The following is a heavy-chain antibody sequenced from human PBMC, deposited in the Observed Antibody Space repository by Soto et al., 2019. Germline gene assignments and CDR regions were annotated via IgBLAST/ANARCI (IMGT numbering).Heavy chain of an antibody. V-gene: IGHV4-34*01. D-gene: IGHD3-9*01. CDR1: GGSFSGYY. J-gene: IGHJ4*02. Sequence: SETLSLTCAVYGGSFSGYYWSWIRQPPGKGLEWIGEINHSGSTNYNPSLKSRVTISVDTSKNQFSLKLCSVTAADTAVYYCARGLDYYFDYWGQGTLVTVSS. CDR2: INHSGST. CDR3: ARGLDYYFDY.